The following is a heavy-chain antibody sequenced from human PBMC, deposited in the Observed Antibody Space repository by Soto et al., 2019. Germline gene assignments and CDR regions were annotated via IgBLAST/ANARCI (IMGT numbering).Heavy chain of an antibody. CDR1: GYTFTSYY. J-gene: IGHJ1*01. Sequence: GASVKVSCKASGYTFTSYYMNWVRQAPGQGLEWMGIINPSGGSTSYAQKFQGRVTMTRDTSTSTVYMELSSLRSEDTAVYYCARGHIVVVTAGLGFQHWGQGTLVTVSS. CDR2: INPSGGST. D-gene: IGHD2-21*02. V-gene: IGHV1-46*01. CDR3: ARGHIVVVTAGLGFQH.